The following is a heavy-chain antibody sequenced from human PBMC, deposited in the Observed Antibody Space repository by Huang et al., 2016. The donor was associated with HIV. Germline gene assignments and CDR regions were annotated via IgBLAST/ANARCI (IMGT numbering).Heavy chain of an antibody. CDR3: ARALLLFGLGSPLDF. V-gene: IGHV1-46*01. Sequence: QVQLVQSGAEVKKPGASVQISCKASGYTFTTYHMHWVRQAPGQGLEWVGMINPSGASTRYAQTFQGRVTMTSDTSTSTVYMELSSLTPEDTAVYYCARALLLFGLGSPLDFWGQGSLVTVSS. CDR1: GYTFTTYH. J-gene: IGHJ4*02. CDR2: INPSGAST. D-gene: IGHD3-10*01.